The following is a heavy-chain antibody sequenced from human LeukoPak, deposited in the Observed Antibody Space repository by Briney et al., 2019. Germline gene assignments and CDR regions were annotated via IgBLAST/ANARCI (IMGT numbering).Heavy chain of an antibody. V-gene: IGHV3-23*01. D-gene: IGHD3-22*01. J-gene: IGHJ4*02. Sequence: GGSLRLSCAASGFTFSNYAMNWVRQAPGKGLEWVSALSGSGGSTYYTDSVKGRFTISRDNSKNTLYLQMNSLRAEDTAVYYCAKDLGDSSGYGPFDYWGQGTLVTVSS. CDR1: GFTFSNYA. CDR2: LSGSGGST. CDR3: AKDLGDSSGYGPFDY.